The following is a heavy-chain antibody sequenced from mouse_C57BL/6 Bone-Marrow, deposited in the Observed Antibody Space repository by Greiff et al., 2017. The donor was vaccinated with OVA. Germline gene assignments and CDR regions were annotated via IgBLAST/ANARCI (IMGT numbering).Heavy chain of an antibody. CDR2: IDPSDSYS. J-gene: IGHJ2*01. CDR1: GYTFTSYW. V-gene: IGHV1-69*01. Sequence: QVQLQQSGAELVMPGASVKLSCKASGYTFTSYWMHWVKQRPGQGLEWIGEIDPSDSYSTYNQKFKGKSTLTVDKSSSTAYMQLSSLTSEDSAVYYCATTVVAHYFDYWGQGTTLTVSS. CDR3: ATTVVAHYFDY. D-gene: IGHD1-1*01.